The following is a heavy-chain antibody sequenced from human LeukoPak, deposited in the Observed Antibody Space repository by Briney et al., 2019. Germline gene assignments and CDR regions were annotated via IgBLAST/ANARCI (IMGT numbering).Heavy chain of an antibody. CDR2: IYSNGNT. V-gene: IGHV3-53*01. Sequence: GGSLILSCVASGFTVSSNYMTWVRQAPGKGLEWVSVIYSNGNTYYADSVKGRFTVSRDNSKNTLYLQMHSLRADDTAVYYCARGDPYGDYVDYWGQGTLVTVSS. D-gene: IGHD4-17*01. CDR3: ARGDPYGDYVDY. J-gene: IGHJ4*02. CDR1: GFTVSSNY.